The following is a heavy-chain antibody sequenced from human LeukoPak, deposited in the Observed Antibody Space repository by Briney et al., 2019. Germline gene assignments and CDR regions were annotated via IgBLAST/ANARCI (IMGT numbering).Heavy chain of an antibody. CDR3: ARDIFAEGPTY. V-gene: IGHV3-48*04. Sequence: GGSLRLSCAASGFTFSSYSMNWVRQAPGKGLEWVSYISSSSSTIYYADSVKGRFTISRDNAKNSLYLQMNSLRAEDTAVYYCARDIFAEGPTYWGQGTLVTVSS. CDR2: ISSSSSTI. D-gene: IGHD2-15*01. CDR1: GFTFSSYS. J-gene: IGHJ4*02.